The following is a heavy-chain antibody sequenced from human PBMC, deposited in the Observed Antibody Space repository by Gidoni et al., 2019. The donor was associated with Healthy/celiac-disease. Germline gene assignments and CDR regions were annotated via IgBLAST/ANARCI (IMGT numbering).Heavy chain of an antibody. CDR2: ISSSSSYT. Sequence: QVQLVESGGGLVKPGGSLRLSCAASGFTFRDYYMSWIRQAPGKGLEWVSYISSSSSYTNYADSVKGRFTISRDNAKNSLYLQMNSLRAEDTAVYYCARAPYYYDSSGYYPLVGYYFDYWGQGTLVTVSS. J-gene: IGHJ4*02. CDR3: ARAPYYYDSSGYYPLVGYYFDY. D-gene: IGHD3-22*01. V-gene: IGHV3-11*06. CDR1: GFTFRDYY.